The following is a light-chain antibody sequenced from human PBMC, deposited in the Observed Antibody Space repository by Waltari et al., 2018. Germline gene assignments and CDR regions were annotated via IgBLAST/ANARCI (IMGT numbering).Light chain of an antibody. CDR3: SSDTAINIALI. Sequence: QSSLPQTVSETGSPGLSISIYCTGTRSDIGCCDLISWYQQHPGRSPRLLIFDVSLRPSGVSDRFSGSKSGNTTSLTISVLQAEDEADYFCSSDTAINIALIFGGGTKLTVL. J-gene: IGLJ2*01. CDR2: DVS. V-gene: IGLV2-14*03. CDR1: RSDIGCCDL.